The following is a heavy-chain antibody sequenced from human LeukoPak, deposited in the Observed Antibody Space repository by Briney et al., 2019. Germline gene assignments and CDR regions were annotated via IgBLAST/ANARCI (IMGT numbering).Heavy chain of an antibody. CDR1: GYTFTGYY. J-gene: IGHJ1*01. D-gene: IGHD1-26*01. CDR3: ARVVDVGVPGFQH. CDR2: INANSGDT. Sequence: APVKVSCKTSGYTFTGYYLHWVRQAPRQGPEWMGWINANSGDTYYVQKFKGRITMTRDTSINTAYMELNRLISDDTAVYYCARVVDVGVPGFQHWGRGTLVTVSS. V-gene: IGHV1-2*02.